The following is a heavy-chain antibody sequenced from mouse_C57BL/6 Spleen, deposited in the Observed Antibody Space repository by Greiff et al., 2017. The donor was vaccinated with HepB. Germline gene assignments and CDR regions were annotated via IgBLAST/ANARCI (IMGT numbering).Heavy chain of an antibody. CDR1: GYTFTSYW. CDR3: ATRRGTRRGGAMDY. Sequence: QVQLQQPGAELVKPGASVKMSCKASGYTFTSYWITWVKQRPGQGLEWIGDIYPGSGSTNYNEKFKSKATLTVDTSSSTAYMQLSSLTSEDSAVYYCATRRGTRRGGAMDYWGQGTSVTVSS. J-gene: IGHJ4*01. V-gene: IGHV1-55*01. D-gene: IGHD1-1*02. CDR2: IYPGSGST.